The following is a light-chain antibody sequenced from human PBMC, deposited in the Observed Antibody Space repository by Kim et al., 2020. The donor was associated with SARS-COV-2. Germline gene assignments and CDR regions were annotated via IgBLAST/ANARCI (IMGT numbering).Light chain of an antibody. CDR3: QQGNSSPLT. CDR2: AAS. V-gene: IGKV1D-12*01. Sequence: DIQMTQSPSSLSASVGDRVTITCRASQGISSWLDWYRQKPGKAPNLLIYAASSLQGGVPLRFSGSGSGTDFTLTINSLQPEDFATYYCQQGNSSPLTFGGGTKVDIK. CDR1: QGISSW. J-gene: IGKJ4*01.